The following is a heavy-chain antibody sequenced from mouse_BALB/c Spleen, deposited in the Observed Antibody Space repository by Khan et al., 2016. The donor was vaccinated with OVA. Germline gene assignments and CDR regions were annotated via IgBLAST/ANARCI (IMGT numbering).Heavy chain of an antibody. CDR3: ARSYYRYDGYYAMDY. D-gene: IGHD2-14*01. J-gene: IGHJ4*01. CDR1: GFSLSRYN. V-gene: IGHV2-6-4*01. CDR2: IWGGGGT. Sequence: QVQLKQSGPGLVAPSQRPSITCTVSGFSLSRYNIHWVRQPPGKGLEWLGMIWGGGGTDYNSTLKSRLSISKDNSKSQVFLKMNSLQTDDSAMYYCARSYYRYDGYYAMDYWGQGTSVTVSS.